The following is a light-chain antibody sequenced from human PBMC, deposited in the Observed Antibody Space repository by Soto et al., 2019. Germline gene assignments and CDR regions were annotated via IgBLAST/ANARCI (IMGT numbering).Light chain of an antibody. CDR3: LLYYGGFWV. Sequence: QAVVTQEPSLTVSPGGTFTLTCASSTGAVTSGYYPNWFQQKPGQAPRALIYSTSNKQSWTPARFSGSLLGGKAALKLSGVQPEDEAEYYCLLYYGGFWVFGGGPKLTVL. CDR1: TGAVTSGYY. CDR2: STS. J-gene: IGLJ3*02. V-gene: IGLV7-43*01.